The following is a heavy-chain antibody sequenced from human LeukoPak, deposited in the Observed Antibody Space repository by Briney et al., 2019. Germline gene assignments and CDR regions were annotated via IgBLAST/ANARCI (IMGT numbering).Heavy chain of an antibody. CDR1: GFTFSNYA. D-gene: IGHD5-24*01. V-gene: IGHV3-64*01. Sequence: GGSLRLSCAASGFTFSNYAMHWVRQAPGKGLEYVSTISSNGGSTYYANSVKGRFTISRDNSKNTLYLQMGSLRSDDTAVYYCASQRWLQSNFDYWGQGTLVTVSS. CDR3: ASQRWLQSNFDY. CDR2: ISSNGGST. J-gene: IGHJ4*02.